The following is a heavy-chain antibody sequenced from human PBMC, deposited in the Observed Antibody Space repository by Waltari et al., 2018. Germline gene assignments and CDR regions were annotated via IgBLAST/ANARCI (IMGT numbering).Heavy chain of an antibody. V-gene: IGHV3-33*01. CDR3: ARDTEQLDY. D-gene: IGHD6-13*01. Sequence: QVRLLESGGGVVRPGRYLGLYDAASGFTFSSYGLHWVRQAPGKGLEWVAVIWYDGSNKYYADSVKGRFTISRDNSKNTLYLQMTILRAEDTAVYYCARDTEQLDYWGQGTLVTVSS. CDR1: GFTFSSYG. CDR2: IWYDGSNK. J-gene: IGHJ4*02.